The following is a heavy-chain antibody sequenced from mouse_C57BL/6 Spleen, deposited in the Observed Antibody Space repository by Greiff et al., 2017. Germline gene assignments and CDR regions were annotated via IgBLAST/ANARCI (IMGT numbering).Heavy chain of an antibody. J-gene: IGHJ1*03. D-gene: IGHD2-1*01. V-gene: IGHV5-2*01. Sequence: DVQLVESGGGLVQPGESLKLSCESNEYEFPSHDMSWVRKTPEKRLELVAAINSDGGSTYYPDTMERRFIISRDNTKKTLYLQMSSLRSEDTALYYCAIHGGNCGHWYFDVWGTGTTVTVSS. CDR3: AIHGGNCGHWYFDV. CDR1: EYEFPSHD. CDR2: INSDGGST.